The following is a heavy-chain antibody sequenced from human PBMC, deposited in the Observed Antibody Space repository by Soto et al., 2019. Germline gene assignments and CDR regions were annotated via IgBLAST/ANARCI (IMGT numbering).Heavy chain of an antibody. V-gene: IGHV1-3*01. J-gene: IGHJ5*02. CDR3: ARVAPSGGSVPRFDP. CDR1: GYTFTANK. Sequence: QVQLVQSGAEVKEPGASVRVSCKAFGYTFTANKIHRLRQAPGQGLEWMGWINAGNGNTRSSRKFQGRVIITRDTSATTAYLEVDSLRSEDTAIYYCARVAPSGGSVPRFDPWGQGTLLTVSS. D-gene: IGHD3-10*01. CDR2: INAGNGNT.